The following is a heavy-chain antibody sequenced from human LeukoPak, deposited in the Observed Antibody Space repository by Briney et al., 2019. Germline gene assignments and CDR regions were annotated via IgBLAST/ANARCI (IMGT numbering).Heavy chain of an antibody. CDR2: IYSGGST. V-gene: IGHV3-66*01. CDR3: ARDPDYYGSGSSD. Sequence: GGSLRLSCAASGFTVSSNYMSWVREAPGKGLEWVSVIYSGGSTYYADSVKARFTISRDNYKNALYLQMNSLRAEDTAVYYCARDPDYYGSGSSDWRQETLVTVSS. CDR1: GFTVSSNY. D-gene: IGHD3-10*01. J-gene: IGHJ4*02.